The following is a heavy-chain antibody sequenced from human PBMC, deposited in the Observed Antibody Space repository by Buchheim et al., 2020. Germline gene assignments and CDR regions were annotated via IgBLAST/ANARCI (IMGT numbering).Heavy chain of an antibody. CDR3: ARTGTYYDFWSGYLPGDYYYYGMDV. D-gene: IGHD3-3*01. Sequence: EVQLVESGGGLVQPGGSLRLSCAASGFTFSSYEMNWVRQAPGKGLEWVSYISSSGSTIYYADSVKGRFTISRDNAMNSLYLPMNSLRAEDTAVYYCARTGTYYDFWSGYLPGDYYYYGMDVWGQGTT. CDR2: ISSSGSTI. V-gene: IGHV3-48*03. J-gene: IGHJ6*02. CDR1: GFTFSSYE.